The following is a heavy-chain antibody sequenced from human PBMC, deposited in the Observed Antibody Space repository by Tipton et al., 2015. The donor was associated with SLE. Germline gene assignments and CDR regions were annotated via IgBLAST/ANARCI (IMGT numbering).Heavy chain of an antibody. CDR1: GFTFSDYY. CDR3: ARHPKSGLTLDS. Sequence: SLRLSCAASGFTFSDYYMHWVRQAPGKGLVWLSFIKPDASTTYYVASVRDRFTFSRDNAASTLYLQLDNLRADDAAVYYCARHPKSGLTLDSWGQGTRVTVSS. D-gene: IGHD3-3*01. J-gene: IGHJ4*02. V-gene: IGHV3-74*01. CDR2: IKPDASTT.